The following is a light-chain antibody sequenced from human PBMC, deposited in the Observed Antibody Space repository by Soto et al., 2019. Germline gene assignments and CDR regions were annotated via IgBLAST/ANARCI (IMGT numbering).Light chain of an antibody. Sequence: IGLTQSQDTLSLSPEERATLSCRASQSVSSYLAWYQQKPGQAPGLLIYDASNRATGIPARFSGSGSGTDFTLTISSLEPEDFAVYYCQQRSNWPWTFGQGTKVDIK. J-gene: IGKJ1*01. CDR3: QQRSNWPWT. V-gene: IGKV3-11*01. CDR2: DAS. CDR1: QSVSSY.